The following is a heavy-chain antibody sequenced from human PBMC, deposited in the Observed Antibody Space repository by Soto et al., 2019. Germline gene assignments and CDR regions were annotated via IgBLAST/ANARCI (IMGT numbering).Heavy chain of an antibody. CDR1: GFTFSSYW. CDR2: IKQDGSEK. D-gene: IGHD6-6*01. V-gene: IGHV3-7*01. Sequence: VGSLRLSCAASGFTFSSYWMSWVRQAPGKGLEWVANIKQDGSEKYYVDSVKGRFTISRDNAKNSLYLQMNSLRAEDTAVYYCARRLDEYSSSSSYFDYWGQGTLVTVSS. J-gene: IGHJ4*02. CDR3: ARRLDEYSSSSSYFDY.